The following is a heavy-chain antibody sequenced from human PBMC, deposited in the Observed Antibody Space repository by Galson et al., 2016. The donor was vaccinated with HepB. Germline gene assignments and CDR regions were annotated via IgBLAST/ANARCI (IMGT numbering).Heavy chain of an antibody. CDR1: GDSVSSSSAA. CDR3: ARDFDVRFSYDSSGYYYLGNAFDI. Sequence: CAISGDSVSSSSAAWNWIRQSPSRGLEWLGRTYYRSKWNNDYAVSVKSRITINPETSKNQFSLQLNSVTPDDTAVYYCARDFDVRFSYDSSGYYYLGNAFDIWGQGTLVTVSS. D-gene: IGHD3-22*01. CDR2: TYYRSKWNN. J-gene: IGHJ3*02. V-gene: IGHV6-1*01.